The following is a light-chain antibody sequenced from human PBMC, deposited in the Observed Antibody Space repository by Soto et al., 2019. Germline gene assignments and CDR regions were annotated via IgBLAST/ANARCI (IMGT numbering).Light chain of an antibody. J-gene: IGLJ1*01. CDR2: ANN. CDR1: SSNIGAGYD. CDR3: QSYDSSLSVYV. V-gene: IGLV1-40*01. Sequence: HSVLTQPPSVSGAPGQRVTISCTGSSSNIGAGYDVHWYQQLPGAAPKLLIYANNNRPSGVPDRFSGSKSGTSASLAITGLQAEDEADYYCQSYDSSLSVYVFGPGTKLTVL.